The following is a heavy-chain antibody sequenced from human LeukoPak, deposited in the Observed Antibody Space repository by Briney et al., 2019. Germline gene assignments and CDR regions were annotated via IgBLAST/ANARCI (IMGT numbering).Heavy chain of an antibody. CDR1: GASIRSSY. CDR3: ARGHDFWSGYYLFDY. J-gene: IGHJ4*02. CDR2: IYYSGST. D-gene: IGHD3-3*01. Sequence: KPSETLSLTCTVSGASIRSSYWSWIRQPPGKGLEWMGYIYYSGSTNYNPSLKSRVTISVDTSKNQFSLKLSSVTAADTAVYYCARGHDFWSGYYLFDYWGQGTLVTVSS. V-gene: IGHV4-59*01.